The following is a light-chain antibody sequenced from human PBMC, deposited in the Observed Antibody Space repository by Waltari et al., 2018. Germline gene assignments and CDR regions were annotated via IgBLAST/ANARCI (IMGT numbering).Light chain of an antibody. Sequence: DIVMTQSPDSLAVSLGERATINCTSSQSFLYSSNNKNYLAWYQQKPGQPPKLLIYWASTRESGVPDRFSGSGSGTDFTLTISSLQAEDVAVYYCQQYYSTPPTFGPGTKVDIK. CDR2: WAS. J-gene: IGKJ3*01. V-gene: IGKV4-1*01. CDR3: QQYYSTPPT. CDR1: QSFLYSSNNKNY.